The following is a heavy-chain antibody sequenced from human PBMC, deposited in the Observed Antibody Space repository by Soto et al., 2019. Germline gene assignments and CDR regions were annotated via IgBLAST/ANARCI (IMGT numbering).Heavy chain of an antibody. CDR3: ARRYRRVFDI. D-gene: IGHD1-26*01. Sequence: SETLSLTCTVSGGSISSYYWSWVRQPPGKGLEWIGYIYYSGSTDYNPSLKSRVTISVDTSKNQFSLKLSSVTAADTAVYYCARRYRRVFDIWGQGTMVIVSS. CDR2: IYYSGST. CDR1: GGSISSYY. V-gene: IGHV4-59*08. J-gene: IGHJ3*02.